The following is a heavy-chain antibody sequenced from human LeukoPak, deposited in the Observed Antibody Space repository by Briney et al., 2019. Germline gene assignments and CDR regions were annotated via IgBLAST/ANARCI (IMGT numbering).Heavy chain of an antibody. J-gene: IGHJ5*02. CDR2: INPNSGGT. CDR3: ARCLKFRGGFDP. Sequence: ASVKVSCKASGYTFTGYYMHWVRQAPGQGLEWMGWINPNSGGTNYAQKFQGRVTMTRDTSISTAYMELSRLRSDDTAVYYCARCLKFRGGFDPWGQGTLVTVSS. V-gene: IGHV1-2*02. D-gene: IGHD5/OR15-5a*01. CDR1: GYTFTGYY.